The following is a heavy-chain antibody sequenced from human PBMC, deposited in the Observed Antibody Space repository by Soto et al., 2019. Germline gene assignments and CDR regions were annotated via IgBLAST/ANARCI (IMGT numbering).Heavy chain of an antibody. D-gene: IGHD3-9*01. CDR2: INQDGSES. CDR1: GFTLSSYW. V-gene: IGHV3-7*03. J-gene: IGHJ4*01. CDR3: ARDNPFYDILTGHYKYYFDY. Sequence: PGGSLRLSCTASGFTLSSYWMSWVRQAPGKGLEWVANINQDGSESYYVDSVKGRFTISRDNTKNSLSLQMNSLRAEDTAVYYCARDNPFYDILTGHYKYYFDYWGHGTLVTVSS.